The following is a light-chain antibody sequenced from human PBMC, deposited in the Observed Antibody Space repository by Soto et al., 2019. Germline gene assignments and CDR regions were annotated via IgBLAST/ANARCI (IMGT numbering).Light chain of an antibody. J-gene: IGKJ4*01. Sequence: DIVMTQSPDSLAVSLGERATINCKSSQSVLYRSNSKNFLAWYQQKPGQPPKLLIYWASTRESGVPDRFSGSGSGTDCTITISSLQAEDVAVYYCQQYYTVPLTFGGGTKVEIK. CDR2: WAS. CDR1: QSVLYRSNSKNF. V-gene: IGKV4-1*01. CDR3: QQYYTVPLT.